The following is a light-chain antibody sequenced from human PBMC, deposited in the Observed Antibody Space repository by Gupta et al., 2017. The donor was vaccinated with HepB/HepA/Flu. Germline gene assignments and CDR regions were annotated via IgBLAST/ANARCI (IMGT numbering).Light chain of an antibody. V-gene: IGKV2-28*01. CDR1: QSLLHSNGYND. CDR2: LGS. CDR3: MQALQKRT. J-gene: IGKJ1*01. Sequence: DTVMTQSPLSMPVTPGEPASISCRSSQSLLHSNGYNDLDWYLQKPGQSPQLLIYLGSNRASGVPDRFSGSGSGTDFTLKISRVEAEDVGVYDCMQALQKRTCGQGTKVEIK.